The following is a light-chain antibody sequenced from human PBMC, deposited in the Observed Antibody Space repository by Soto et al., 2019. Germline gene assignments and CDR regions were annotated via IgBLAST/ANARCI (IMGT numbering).Light chain of an antibody. Sequence: QPVLTQSPSASASLGASVKLTCTLSSGHSSNAIAWHQQKPEKGHRYLMNVNSDGSHIKGDGIPDRFSGSSSGAERYLTISSLQSEDEADYYCQTWGTGIPVVFGGGTQLTVL. J-gene: IGLJ7*01. CDR2: VNSDGSH. V-gene: IGLV4-69*01. CDR3: QTWGTGIPVV. CDR1: SGHSSNA.